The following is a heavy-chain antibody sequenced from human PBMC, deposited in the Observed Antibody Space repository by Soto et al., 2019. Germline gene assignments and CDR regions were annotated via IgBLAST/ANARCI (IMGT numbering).Heavy chain of an antibody. CDR1: GYTFTSYG. V-gene: IGHV1-18*01. Sequence: QVPLVQSGAEVKKPGASVKVSCKASGYTFTSYGISWVRQAPGKGLEWMGWISAHNGNTNYAQKLQGRVTMTTDTSMSPAYMELRSLRSDDTDVYYCARDLTGTPFYWGQGTLVTVSS. CDR2: ISAHNGNT. J-gene: IGHJ4*02. CDR3: ARDLTGTPFY. D-gene: IGHD3-9*01.